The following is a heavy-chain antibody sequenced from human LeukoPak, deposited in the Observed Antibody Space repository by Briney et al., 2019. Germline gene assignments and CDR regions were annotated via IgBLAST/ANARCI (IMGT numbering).Heavy chain of an antibody. CDR1: GFTFSSYS. CDR2: ISSSSSTI. J-gene: IGHJ4*02. CDR3: ASRTTGSSADFDY. V-gene: IGHV3-48*01. Sequence: PGGSLRLSCAASGFTFSSYSMNWVRQAPGKGLEWVSYISSSSSTIYYADSVKGRFTISRDNAKNSLYLQMNSLRAEDTAVYYCASRTTGSSADFDYWGQGTLVTVSS. D-gene: IGHD6-6*01.